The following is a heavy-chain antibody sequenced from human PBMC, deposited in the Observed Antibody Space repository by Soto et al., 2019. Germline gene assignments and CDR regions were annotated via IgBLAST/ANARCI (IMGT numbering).Heavy chain of an antibody. V-gene: IGHV3-33*01. Sequence: PGGSLRRSCAVTGGDFTTYAMHWVRQTQDKGLEWVAIIWFDGIKEYYAESVRGRFTISMDTSNYRVFLHMNNVRSKDTALYYCTRATFNVWRQGTTVMVCS. CDR2: IWFDGIKE. J-gene: IGHJ6*02. CDR3: TRATFNV. CDR1: GGDFTTYA.